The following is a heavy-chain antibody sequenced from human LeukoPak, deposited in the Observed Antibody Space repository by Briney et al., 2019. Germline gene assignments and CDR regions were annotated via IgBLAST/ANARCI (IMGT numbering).Heavy chain of an antibody. V-gene: IGHV3-20*04. D-gene: IGHD1-1*01. Sequence: GGSLRLSCAASGFTFDDYGMSWVRQAPGKGLEWVSGINWNGGSTGYADSVKGRFTISRDSAKNSLYLQMNSLRAEDTALYYCARSPTLHQRGYFVYWGQGTLVTVSS. CDR2: INWNGGST. J-gene: IGHJ4*02. CDR3: ARSPTLHQRGYFVY. CDR1: GFTFDDYG.